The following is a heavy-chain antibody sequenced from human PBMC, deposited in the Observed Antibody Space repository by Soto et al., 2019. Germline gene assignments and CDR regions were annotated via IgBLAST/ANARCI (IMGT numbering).Heavy chain of an antibody. CDR1: GGSISSSSYY. CDR2: IYYSGST. Sequence: QLQLQESGPGLVKPSETLSLTCTVSGGSISSSSYYWGWIRQPPGKGLEWIGSIYYSGSTYYNPSLKSLFTISLDTSKNQFSLKLSSVTAADTAVYYCASRPGYWAAFDIWGQGTMVTVSS. V-gene: IGHV4-39*01. CDR3: ASRPGYWAAFDI. D-gene: IGHD2-8*02. J-gene: IGHJ3*02.